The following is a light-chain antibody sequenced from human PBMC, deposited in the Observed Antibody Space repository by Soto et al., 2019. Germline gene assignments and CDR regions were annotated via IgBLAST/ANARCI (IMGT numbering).Light chain of an antibody. CDR2: KAS. CDR1: QSISTW. Sequence: DFQMTQSPSTLSASVGDRVTITCRASQSISTWLAWYQQKPGKAPKLLIYKASSLESGVPSRFSGSGSGTEFTLTISSLQPDDFATYYCQQYNDYSPYTFGQGTKLEIK. V-gene: IGKV1-5*03. CDR3: QQYNDYSPYT. J-gene: IGKJ2*01.